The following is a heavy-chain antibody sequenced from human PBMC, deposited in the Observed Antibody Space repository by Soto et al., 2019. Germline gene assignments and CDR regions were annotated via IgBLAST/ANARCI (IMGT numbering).Heavy chain of an antibody. CDR3: ASVITMVRGVIITFDAFDI. D-gene: IGHD3-10*01. Sequence: SETLSLTCTVSGGSISSSSYYWGWIRQPPGKGLEWIGSIYYSGSTYYNPSLKSRVTISVDTSKNQFSLKLSSVTAADPAVYYCASVITMVRGVIITFDAFDIWGQGTMVTVSS. V-gene: IGHV4-39*01. CDR1: GGSISSSSYY. J-gene: IGHJ3*02. CDR2: IYYSGST.